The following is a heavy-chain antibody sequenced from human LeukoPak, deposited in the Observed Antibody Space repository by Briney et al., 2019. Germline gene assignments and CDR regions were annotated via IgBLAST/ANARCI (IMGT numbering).Heavy chain of an antibody. CDR1: GFTFSSYA. CDR3: ARSDRGYCSSVTCYGQYLDY. Sequence: GRSLRLSCAASGFTFSSYAMHWVRQAPGKGLEWVAVISQDGSNKYFADSVKGRFTISRDNSKNTLFLQTNSLRAEDTAVYYCARSDRGYCSSVTCYGQYLDYWGRGTRVTIS. J-gene: IGHJ4*02. CDR2: ISQDGSNK. D-gene: IGHD2-2*01. V-gene: IGHV3-30*04.